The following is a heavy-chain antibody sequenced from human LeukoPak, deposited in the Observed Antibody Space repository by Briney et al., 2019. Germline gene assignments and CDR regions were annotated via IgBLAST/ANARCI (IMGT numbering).Heavy chain of an antibody. J-gene: IGHJ4*02. D-gene: IGHD1-1*01. CDR2: ISYDGSNK. Sequence: GGSLRLSCAASGFTFSSYAMHWVRQAPGKGLEWVVVISYDGSNKYYADSVKGRFTISRDNAKNSLYLQMSSLRAEDTAVYYCVRHRTASDYWGQGALVTVSS. CDR3: VRHRTASDY. CDR1: GFTFSSYA. V-gene: IGHV3-30*04.